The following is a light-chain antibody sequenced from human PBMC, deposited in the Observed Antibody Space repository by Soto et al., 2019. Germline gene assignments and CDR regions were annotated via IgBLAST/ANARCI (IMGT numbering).Light chain of an antibody. CDR3: QAWDSSTVSHV. CDR1: NLGDKY. CDR2: QDI. J-gene: IGLJ1*01. V-gene: IGLV3-1*01. Sequence: SYELTQPPSVSVSPGQTASITCSGDNLGDKYVCWFQQKPGQSPVLVIYQDIKRPSGISERISGSNSGNTATLTINEAQPMDEADYYCQAWDSSTVSHVFGTGTKVTVL.